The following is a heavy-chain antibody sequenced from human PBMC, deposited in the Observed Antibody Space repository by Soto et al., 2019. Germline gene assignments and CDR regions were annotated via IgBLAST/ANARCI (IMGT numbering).Heavy chain of an antibody. CDR3: ARVHDSSGYAFDY. D-gene: IGHD3-22*01. V-gene: IGHV4-59*01. CDR2: IYYSGST. J-gene: IGHJ4*02. CDR1: GGSISSYY. Sequence: XETLCLTCTVSGGSISSYYWSWIRQPPGKGLEWIGYIYYSGSTNYNPSLKSRVTISVDTSKNQFSLKLSSVTAADTAVYYCARVHDSSGYAFDYWGQGTLVTVSS.